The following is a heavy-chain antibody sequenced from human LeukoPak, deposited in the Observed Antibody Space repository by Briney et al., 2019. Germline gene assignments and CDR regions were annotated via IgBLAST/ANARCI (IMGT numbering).Heavy chain of an antibody. CDR3: ARDCIGCHGFDY. CDR1: GYTFINYG. J-gene: IGHJ4*02. D-gene: IGHD2-15*01. V-gene: IGHV1-18*01. CDR2: VSAYADNT. Sequence: SVKVSCKASGYTFINYGISWVRQAPGQGLEWMGWVSAYADNTNYVQKFQGRVTMTTDTSTSTAYMELRSLRSDDTAIYYCARDCIGCHGFDYWGQGTLVTVSS.